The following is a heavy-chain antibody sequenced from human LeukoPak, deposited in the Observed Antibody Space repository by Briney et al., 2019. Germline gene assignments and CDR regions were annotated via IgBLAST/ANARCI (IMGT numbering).Heavy chain of an antibody. CDR3: ASARVVEVLATPTALDY. J-gene: IGHJ4*02. D-gene: IGHD2-2*01. CDR2: ISYDGSDT. Sequence: GRSLRLSCGASGFXFSSYAIHWVRQAPGKGLEWVAIISYDGSDTYYTDSVKGRFTISRDNSKNTLYLQMNSLRAEDTAVYYCASARVVEVLATPTALDYWGQGTLVTVSS. CDR1: GFXFSSYA. V-gene: IGHV3-30-3*01.